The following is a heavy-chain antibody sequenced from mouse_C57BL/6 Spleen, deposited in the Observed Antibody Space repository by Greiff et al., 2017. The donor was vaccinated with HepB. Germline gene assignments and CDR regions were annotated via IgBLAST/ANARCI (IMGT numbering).Heavy chain of an antibody. D-gene: IGHD1-1*01. Sequence: EVKLVESGGGLVKPGGSLKLSCAASGFTFSSYAMSWVRQTPEKRLEWVATISDGGSYTYYPDNVKGRFTISRDNAKNNLYLQMSHLKSEDTAMYYCARDGGSSLAWFAYWGQGTLVTVSA. J-gene: IGHJ3*01. CDR3: ARDGGSSLAWFAY. V-gene: IGHV5-4*01. CDR2: ISDGGSYT. CDR1: GFTFSSYA.